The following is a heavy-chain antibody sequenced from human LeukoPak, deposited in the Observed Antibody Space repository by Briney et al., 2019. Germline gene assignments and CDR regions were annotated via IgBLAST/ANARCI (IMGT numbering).Heavy chain of an antibody. D-gene: IGHD3-22*01. V-gene: IGHV5-51*01. Sequence: GESLKISCKGSGYNFTNYWIGWVRQMPGKGLEWMGIIYPGDSDTRYSPSFQGQVTISADKSISTAYLQWSSLKAPDTAMYYCASARGYYYDRRTLPDAFDIWGQGTMVTVSS. CDR2: IYPGDSDT. J-gene: IGHJ3*02. CDR1: GYNFTNYW. CDR3: ASARGYYYDRRTLPDAFDI.